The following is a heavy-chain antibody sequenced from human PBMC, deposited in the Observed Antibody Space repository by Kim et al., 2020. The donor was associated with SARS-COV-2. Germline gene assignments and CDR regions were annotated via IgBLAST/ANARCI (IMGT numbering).Heavy chain of an antibody. J-gene: IGHJ6*02. D-gene: IGHD3-10*01. CDR3: ASDKQETNIFTMVRGVSYYYYGMDV. Sequence: SVKVSCKASGGTFSSYAISWVRQAPGQGLEWMGGIIPIFGTANYAQKFQGRVTITADESTSTAYMELSSLRSEDTAVYYCASDKQETNIFTMVRGVSYYYYGMDVWGQGTTVTVSS. V-gene: IGHV1-69*13. CDR2: IIPIFGTA. CDR1: GGTFSSYA.